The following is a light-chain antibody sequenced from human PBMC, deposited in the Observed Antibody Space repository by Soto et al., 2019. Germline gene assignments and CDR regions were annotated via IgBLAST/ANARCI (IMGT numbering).Light chain of an antibody. V-gene: IGKV3-20*01. CDR1: QSVSSSY. CDR2: GAS. J-gene: IGKJ1*01. CDR3: QHYGISPWT. Sequence: EIVLTQSPGTLSLSPGERVTLSCRASQSVSSSYLTWYQQKPGQAPRLLIYGASSRATGIPDRFSGSGSGTDFTLTISRLEPEDCAVYYCQHYGISPWTFGQGTKVESK.